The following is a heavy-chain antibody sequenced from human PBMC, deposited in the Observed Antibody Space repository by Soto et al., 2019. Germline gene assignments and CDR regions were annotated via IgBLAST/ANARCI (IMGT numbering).Heavy chain of an antibody. Sequence: SETLSLTCTVSGVSISSYYWSWIRQPPGKGLEWIGYIYYSGSTNYNPSLKSRVTISVDTSKNQFSLKLSSVTAADTAVYYCARSLLGATVATIDYWGQGTLVTVSS. CDR2: IYYSGST. CDR3: ARSLLGATVATIDY. D-gene: IGHD5-12*01. J-gene: IGHJ4*02. V-gene: IGHV4-59*01. CDR1: GVSISSYY.